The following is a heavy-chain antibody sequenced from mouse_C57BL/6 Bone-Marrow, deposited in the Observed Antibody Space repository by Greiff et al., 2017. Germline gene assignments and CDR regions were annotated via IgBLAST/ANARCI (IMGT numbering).Heavy chain of an antibody. CDR1: GYAFTNYL. CDR2: INPGSGGT. V-gene: IGHV1-54*01. Sequence: QVQLQQSGAELVRPGTSVKVSCKASGYAFTNYLIEWVKQRPGQGLEWIGVINPGSGGTNYNEKFKGKATLTADKSSSTAYMQLSSLTSEDSAVDFCARGVLRGDYWGQGTSVTVSS. D-gene: IGHD1-1*01. J-gene: IGHJ4*01. CDR3: ARGVLRGDY.